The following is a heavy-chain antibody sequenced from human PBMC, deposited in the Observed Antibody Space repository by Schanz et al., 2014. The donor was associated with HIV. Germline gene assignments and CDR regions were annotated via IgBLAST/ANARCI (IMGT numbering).Heavy chain of an antibody. V-gene: IGHV3-30*18. J-gene: IGHJ4*02. Sequence: QMQPVESGGGVVQPGRSLRLSCAASGFTFSTNDMHWVRQVPGKGLEWVAVISHNGNNDYYAESVKGRVTISRDNSKNTLYLQMNNLKTEDTAVYYCAKAGLFFGQLWLGCFDYWGQGAQVTVSS. D-gene: IGHD5-18*01. CDR2: ISHNGNND. CDR3: AKAGLFFGQLWLGCFDY. CDR1: GFTFSTND.